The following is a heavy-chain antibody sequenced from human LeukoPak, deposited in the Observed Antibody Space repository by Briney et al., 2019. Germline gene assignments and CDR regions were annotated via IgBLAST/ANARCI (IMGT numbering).Heavy chain of an antibody. CDR1: GFTLSTYS. CDR3: ARDPGGHYDYVWGSYRGGYFDY. V-gene: IGHV3-48*01. CDR2: ISASSSTI. J-gene: IGHJ4*02. Sequence: GGSLRLSCAASGFTLSTYSMNWVLQAPGKGLEWVSYISASSSTIYYADSMKGRFTISRDNAKNSLYLQMNSLRAEDTAVYYCARDPGGHYDYVWGSYRGGYFDYWGQGTLVTVSS. D-gene: IGHD3-16*01.